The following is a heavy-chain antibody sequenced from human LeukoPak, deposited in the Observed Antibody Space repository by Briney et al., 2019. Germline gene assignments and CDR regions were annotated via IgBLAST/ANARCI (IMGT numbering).Heavy chain of an antibody. Sequence: QPGGSLRLSCAASGFTFSSYWMHWVRQAPGKGLVWVSRINSEGSSISYADSVKGRFTISRDNAKNTLYLQMNSLRAEDTAVYYCVRVVEYPAGFDYWGQGTLASLSS. V-gene: IGHV3-74*01. CDR2: INSEGSSI. CDR3: VRVVEYPAGFDY. J-gene: IGHJ4*02. CDR1: GFTFSSYW. D-gene: IGHD2-2*01.